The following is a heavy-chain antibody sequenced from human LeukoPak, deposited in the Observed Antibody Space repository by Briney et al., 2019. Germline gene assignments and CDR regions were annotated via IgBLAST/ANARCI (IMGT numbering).Heavy chain of an antibody. CDR2: ISGSGGST. Sequence: ETLSLTCTVSGGSISSYYWSWIRQPPGKGLEWVSAISGSGGSTYYADSVKGRFTISRDNSKNTLYLQMNSLRAEDTAVYYCASLVTTVVTERGYWGQGTLVTVSS. J-gene: IGHJ4*02. CDR3: ASLVTTVVTERGY. CDR1: GGSISSYY. D-gene: IGHD4-23*01. V-gene: IGHV3-23*01.